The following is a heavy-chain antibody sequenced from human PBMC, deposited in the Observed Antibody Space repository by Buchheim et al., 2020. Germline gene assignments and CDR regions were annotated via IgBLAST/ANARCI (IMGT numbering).Heavy chain of an antibody. CDR3: ARDAYYFDS. CDR1: GGSISGGGDY. J-gene: IGHJ4*02. CDR2: IAYSGTT. D-gene: IGHD3-16*01. Sequence: QVQLQESGPGLVKPSQTLSLTCTVSGGSISGGGDYWTWIRQHPGKGLECIGYIAYSGTTYYNPSLKGRVIMSVDTSKNQFSLKLTSVTAAYTAVYYCARDAYYFDSWGKGTL. V-gene: IGHV4-31*03.